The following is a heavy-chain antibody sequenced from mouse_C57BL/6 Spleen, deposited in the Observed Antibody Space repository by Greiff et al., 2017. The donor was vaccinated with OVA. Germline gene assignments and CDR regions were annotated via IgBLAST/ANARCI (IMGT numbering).Heavy chain of an antibody. CDR1: GYAFSSSW. D-gene: IGHD1-1*01. V-gene: IGHV1-82*01. CDR2: IYPGDGDT. J-gene: IGHJ2*01. Sequence: VMLVESGPELVKPGASVKISCKASGYAFSSSWMNWVKQRPGKGLEWIGRIYPGDGDTNYNGKFKGKATLTADKSSSTAYMQLSSLTSEDSAVYFCARDRSYYGSSSYYFDYWGQGTTLTVSS. CDR3: ARDRSYYGSSSYYFDY.